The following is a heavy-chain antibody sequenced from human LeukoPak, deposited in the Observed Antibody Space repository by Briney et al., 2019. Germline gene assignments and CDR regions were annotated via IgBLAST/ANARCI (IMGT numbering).Heavy chain of an antibody. CDR2: INHSGST. J-gene: IGHJ4*02. D-gene: IGHD5-18*01. V-gene: IGHV4-34*01. CDR1: GGSFSGYY. Sequence: SETLSLTCAVYGGSFSGYYWSWIRQPPGKGLEWIGEINHSGSTNYNQSLKSRVTISVDTSKNQFSLKLSSVTAADTAVYYCASCGYSYGYGNYFDYWGQGTLVTVSS. CDR3: ASCGYSYGYGNYFDY.